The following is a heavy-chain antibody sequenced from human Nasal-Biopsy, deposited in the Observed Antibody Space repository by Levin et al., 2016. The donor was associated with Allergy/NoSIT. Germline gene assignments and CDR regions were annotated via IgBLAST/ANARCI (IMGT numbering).Heavy chain of an antibody. V-gene: IGHV4-59*01. D-gene: IGHD3-10*01. CDR2: VAHDGDT. CDR3: ARHSGSESYPLDL. CDR1: GGFISTYY. Sequence: SETLSLTCTVSGGFISTYYWSWIRRPPGRGLEWIGYVAHDGDTKYNPSLASRVTISADTSNNQVSLRLNSVTTADSAVYHCARHSGSESYPLDLWGPGTQVTVAS. J-gene: IGHJ5*02.